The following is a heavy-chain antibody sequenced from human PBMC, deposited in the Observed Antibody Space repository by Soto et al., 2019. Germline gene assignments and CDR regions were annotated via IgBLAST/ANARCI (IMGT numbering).Heavy chain of an antibody. CDR1: GFTFSSYG. J-gene: IGHJ4*02. Sequence: GGSLRLSCAASGFTFSSYGMHWVRQAPGKGLEWVGHIKSKIDGGTIAYAAPLKGRFTISRDDSKNTVYLQVSSLTIEDTAVYYCMTDREFRPAYWGQGTLVTVS. CDR3: MTDREFRPAY. V-gene: IGHV3-15*07. CDR2: IKSKIDGGTI.